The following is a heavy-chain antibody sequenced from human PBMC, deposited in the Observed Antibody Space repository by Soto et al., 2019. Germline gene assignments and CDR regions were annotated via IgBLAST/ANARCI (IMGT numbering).Heavy chain of an antibody. D-gene: IGHD6-13*01. CDR1: GYVFSNYG. J-gene: IGHJ5*01. CDR3: AKNSSSDWLDS. Sequence: VQLVQSGAELKMPGASVKVSCKTSGYVFSNYGLTWVRQAPGQGLEWMGWISIYVSYSHSSPKFHGRLTMTTDTSTNTAFRELRNLRNDDTAVYFCAKNSSSDWLDSWGQGTLITISS. V-gene: IGHV1-18*01. CDR2: ISIYVSYS.